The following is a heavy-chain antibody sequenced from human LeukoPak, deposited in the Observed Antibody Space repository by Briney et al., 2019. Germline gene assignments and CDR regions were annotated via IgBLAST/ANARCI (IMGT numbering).Heavy chain of an antibody. V-gene: IGHV3-21*01. CDR3: AKAAGVSTGPDDAFDI. CDR1: GFTFSAYN. CDR2: ITTSSSYM. J-gene: IGHJ3*02. Sequence: GGSLRLSCAASGFTFSAYNMNWVRRTPGKGLEWVSSITTSSSYMFYADSVRGRFTISRDNAENSLYLQMNSLRDEDTAVYYCAKAAGVSTGPDDAFDIWGQGTMVTVSS. D-gene: IGHD6-13*01.